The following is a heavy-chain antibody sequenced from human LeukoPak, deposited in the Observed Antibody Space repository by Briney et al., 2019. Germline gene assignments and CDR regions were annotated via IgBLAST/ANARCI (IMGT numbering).Heavy chain of an antibody. J-gene: IGHJ6*03. V-gene: IGHV3-21*01. Sequence: GGSLRLSCAASGFTFSSYAMSWVRQAPGKGLEWVSSITSSGSYIYYADSVKGRFTISRDNAKNSLYLQLNSLRAEDTAVYYCARDPYSGTYMDVWGKGTTVTVSS. D-gene: IGHD1-26*01. CDR1: GFTFSSYA. CDR2: ITSSGSYI. CDR3: ARDPYSGTYMDV.